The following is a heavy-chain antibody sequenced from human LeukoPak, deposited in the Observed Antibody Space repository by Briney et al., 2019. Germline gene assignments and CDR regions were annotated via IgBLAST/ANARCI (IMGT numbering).Heavy chain of an antibody. Sequence: GGSLRLSCAASGFTFSSYAMHWVRQAPGKGLVWVSRVKSDGSSTSYAGSVKGRFTISRDNARNTLYLQMNSLRAEDTAVYYCARGHDSSGYYRIDYWGQGTLVTVSS. CDR3: ARGHDSSGYYRIDY. J-gene: IGHJ4*02. D-gene: IGHD3-22*01. CDR1: GFTFSSYA. CDR2: VKSDGSST. V-gene: IGHV3-74*01.